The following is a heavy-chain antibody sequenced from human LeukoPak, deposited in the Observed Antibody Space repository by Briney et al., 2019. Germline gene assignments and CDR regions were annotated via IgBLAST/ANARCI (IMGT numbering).Heavy chain of an antibody. J-gene: IGHJ4*02. CDR1: GFTVSSNY. CDR2: IYSGGST. Sequence: GSLRLSCAASGFTVSSNYMSWVRQAPGKGLEWVSVIYSGGSTYYADSVKGRFTISRDNSKNTLYLQINSLRAEDTAVYYCAKDSSGLSFDYWGQGTLVTVSS. CDR3: AKDSSGLSFDY. D-gene: IGHD6-19*01. V-gene: IGHV3-53*01.